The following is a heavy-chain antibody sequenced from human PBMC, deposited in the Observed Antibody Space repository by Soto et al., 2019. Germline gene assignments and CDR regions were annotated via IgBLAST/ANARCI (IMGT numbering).Heavy chain of an antibody. CDR3: ARPGAAPYYYYGMDV. Sequence: QVQLVHSGAEVRKPGASVKVSCKASGYTFSTSGMSWLRQAPGQGLEWMGWFSTYNGDTNDAPKFQDRVTMTSDTSTSTVYMELRSLRSDDTAVYYCARPGAAPYYYYGMDVWGQGTRVTVSS. D-gene: IGHD2-15*01. CDR1: GYTFSTSG. J-gene: IGHJ6*02. CDR2: FSTYNGDT. V-gene: IGHV1-18*01.